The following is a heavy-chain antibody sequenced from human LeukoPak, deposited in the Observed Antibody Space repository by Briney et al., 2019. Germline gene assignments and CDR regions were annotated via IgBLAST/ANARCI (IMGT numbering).Heavy chain of an antibody. CDR1: GFTFTNYW. Sequence: GGSLRLSCAASGFTFTNYWMSWVRQAPGKGLEWVANIKEDGSRKEYVDSVKGRFTISRDNAKNSLYLQMNSLRAEDTALYYCAREEFDYWGQGTLVTVSS. CDR2: IKEDGSRK. V-gene: IGHV3-7*05. J-gene: IGHJ4*02. CDR3: AREEFDY.